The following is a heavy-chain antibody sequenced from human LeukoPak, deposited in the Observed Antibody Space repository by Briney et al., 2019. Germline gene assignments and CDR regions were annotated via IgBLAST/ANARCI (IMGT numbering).Heavy chain of an antibody. D-gene: IGHD3-22*01. CDR2: IKQDGSEK. CDR1: GFTFSSYW. Sequence: GGSLRLSCAASGFTFSSYWMSWVRQAPGKGLEWVANIKQDGSEKYYVDSVKGRFTISRDNAKNSLYLQMNSLRAEDTAVYYCARDRSYYDSSGYYPPGYFDYWGQGTLVTVSS. CDR3: ARDRSYYDSSGYYPPGYFDY. V-gene: IGHV3-7*01. J-gene: IGHJ4*02.